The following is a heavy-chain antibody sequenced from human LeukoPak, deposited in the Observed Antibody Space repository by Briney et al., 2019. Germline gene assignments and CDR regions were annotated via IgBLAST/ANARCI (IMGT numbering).Heavy chain of an antibody. CDR2: IYYSGST. Sequence: SETLSLACTVSGGSISSYYWSWIRQPPGKGLEWIGYIYYSGSTKYNPSLKSRVTISVDTSKNQFSLKLSSVTAADTAVYYFGSGSYYFDYWGQGTLVTVST. CDR3: GSGSYYFDY. J-gene: IGHJ4*02. CDR1: GGSISSYY. D-gene: IGHD3-10*01. V-gene: IGHV4-59*08.